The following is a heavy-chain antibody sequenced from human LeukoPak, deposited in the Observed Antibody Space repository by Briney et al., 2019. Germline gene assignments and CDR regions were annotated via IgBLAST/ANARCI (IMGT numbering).Heavy chain of an antibody. CDR2: ISNIANHI. CDR1: GFTFSRYS. J-gene: IGHJ4*02. V-gene: IGHV3-21*01. Sequence: GGSLRLSCAASGFTFSRYSMDWVRQAPGKGLEWVSSISNIANHIYYADSVKGRFTISRDNAKNSLYLQMNSLRAEDTAVYYCARDKIVGATYFDYWGQGTLVTVSS. D-gene: IGHD1-26*01. CDR3: ARDKIVGATYFDY.